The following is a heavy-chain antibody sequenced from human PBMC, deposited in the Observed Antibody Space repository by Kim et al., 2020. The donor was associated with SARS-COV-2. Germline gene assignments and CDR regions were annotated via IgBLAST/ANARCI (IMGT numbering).Heavy chain of an antibody. V-gene: IGHV3-30*02. Sequence: SVKGRFTISRDNSKNTLYLQMNSLRAEDTAVYYCAKEWAYGASGSYYTYYYYAMDVWGQGTTVTVSS. CDR3: AKEWAYGASGSYYTYYYYAMDV. D-gene: IGHD3-10*01. J-gene: IGHJ6*02.